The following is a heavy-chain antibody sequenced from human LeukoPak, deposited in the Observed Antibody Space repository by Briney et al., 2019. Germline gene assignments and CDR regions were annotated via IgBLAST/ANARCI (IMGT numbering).Heavy chain of an antibody. CDR1: GGSFSGYY. CDR2: INHSGST. V-gene: IGHV4-34*01. J-gene: IGHJ4*02. D-gene: IGHD6-6*01. Sequence: PSQTLSLTCAVYGGSFSGYYWSWIRQPPGKGLEWIGEINHSGSTNYNPSLKSRVTISVDTSKNQFSLNLSSVTAADTAVYYCARGGRSSSSLNFDFWGQGTLVTVSS. CDR3: ARGGRSSSSLNFDF.